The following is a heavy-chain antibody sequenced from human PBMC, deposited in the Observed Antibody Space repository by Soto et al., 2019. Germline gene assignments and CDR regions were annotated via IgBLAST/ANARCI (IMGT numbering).Heavy chain of an antibody. V-gene: IGHV3-23*01. J-gene: IGHJ4*02. CDR2: ISGSGGST. CDR3: ARGSTDAYPGSRIFDF. CDR1: GFTFSSYA. D-gene: IGHD3-10*01. Sequence: EVQLLESGGGLVQPGGSLRLSCAASGFTFSSYAMSWVRQAPGKGLEWVSAISGSGGSTYYADSVKGRFTISRDNSKNTLYLQVSSLRVEDSAVYYCARGSTDAYPGSRIFDFWGRGTLVTVSA.